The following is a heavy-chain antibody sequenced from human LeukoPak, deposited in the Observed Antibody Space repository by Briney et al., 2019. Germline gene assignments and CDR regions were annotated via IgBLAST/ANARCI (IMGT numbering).Heavy chain of an antibody. CDR2: ISSGSSSR. CDR1: GFTFSSYA. CDR3: ARLRYYAVDV. Sequence: GGSLRLSCAASGFTFSSYAMSWVRQAPGKGLEWVSYISSGSSSRYYADSVKGRFTISRDNAKNSLYLQMDSLRAEDTAVYFCARLRYYAVDVWGQGTTVIVSS. J-gene: IGHJ6*02. V-gene: IGHV3-48*01.